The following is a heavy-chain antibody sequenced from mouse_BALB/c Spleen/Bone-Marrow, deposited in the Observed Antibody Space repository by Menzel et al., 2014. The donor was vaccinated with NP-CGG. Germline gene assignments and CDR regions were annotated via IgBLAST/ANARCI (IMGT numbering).Heavy chain of an antibody. CDR1: GYAFSSYW. J-gene: IGHJ2*01. Sequence: VQGVESGAELVRPGSSVKISCKASGYAFSSYWMNWVKQRPGQGLEWIGQIYPGDGDTNYGGKFKGKATLTADESSSTAYMQLSSLTSEDSAVYFCAFGNYDFDYWGQGTTLTVSS. D-gene: IGHD2-1*01. V-gene: IGHV1-80*01. CDR3: AFGNYDFDY. CDR2: IYPGDGDT.